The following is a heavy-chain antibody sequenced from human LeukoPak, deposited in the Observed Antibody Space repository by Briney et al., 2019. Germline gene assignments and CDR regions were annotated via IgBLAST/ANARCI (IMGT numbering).Heavy chain of an antibody. CDR3: ARGASFWSGYPTFDP. J-gene: IGHJ5*02. CDR2: SYTSGST. D-gene: IGHD3-3*01. V-gene: IGHV4-61*02. Sequence: SETLSLTCTVSGGPITSGSYYWSWIRQPTGKGLEWIGRSYTSGSTNYNPSLKSRVTISVDTAKNQFSLKLSSVTAADTAVYYCARGASFWSGYPTFDPWGQGTLVTVSS. CDR1: GGPITSGSYY.